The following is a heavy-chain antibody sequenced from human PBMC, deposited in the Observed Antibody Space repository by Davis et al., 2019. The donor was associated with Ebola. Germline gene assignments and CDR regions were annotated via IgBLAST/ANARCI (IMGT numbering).Heavy chain of an antibody. J-gene: IGHJ4*02. V-gene: IGHV3-9*01. CDR3: AKAAQLRHFDY. D-gene: IGHD5-12*01. CDR2: ISWNSGSI. CDR1: GFTFSSYA. Sequence: SLKISCAASGFTFSSYAMHWVRQAPGKGLEWVSGISWNSGSIGYADSVKGRFTISRDNAKNSLYLQMNSLRAEDTALYYCAKAAQLRHFDYWGQGTLVTVSS.